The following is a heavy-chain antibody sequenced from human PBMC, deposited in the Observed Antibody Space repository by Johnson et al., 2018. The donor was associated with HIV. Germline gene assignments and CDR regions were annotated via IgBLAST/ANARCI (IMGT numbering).Heavy chain of an antibody. D-gene: IGHD3-16*01. CDR2: VNPNGGST. CDR3: AKDERQLGGWSHAFDI. V-gene: IGHV3-25*05. CDR1: QFTFSSYY. J-gene: IGHJ3*02. Sequence: VKLVESGGGLAKPAWSPRLSCAASQFTFSSYYMNCVRQAPGNGLELVGQVNPNGGSTYLIDSGKDRFNISRDNAKNTFHLQMISLRAEDTAVYFCAKDERQLGGWSHAFDIWGQGTKVTVSS.